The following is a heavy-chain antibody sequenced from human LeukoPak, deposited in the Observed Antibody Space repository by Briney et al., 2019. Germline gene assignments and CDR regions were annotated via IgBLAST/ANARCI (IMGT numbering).Heavy chain of an antibody. V-gene: IGHV3-30*18. CDR2: ISYDGSNK. J-gene: IGHJ4*02. Sequence: GGSLRLSCAASGFTFSSYGMHWVRQAPGKGLKWVAVISYDGSNKYYADSVKGRFTISRDNSKNTLYLQMNSLRAEDTAVYYCAKDIVGTRKGFDYWGQGTLVTVSS. CDR3: AKDIVGTRKGFDY. CDR1: GFTFSSYG. D-gene: IGHD1-26*01.